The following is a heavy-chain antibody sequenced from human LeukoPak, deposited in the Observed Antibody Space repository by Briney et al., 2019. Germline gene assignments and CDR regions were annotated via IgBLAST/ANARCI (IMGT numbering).Heavy chain of an antibody. CDR3: AKQSHDYGGYMDF. Sequence: GGSLRLSCAASGFTLSSYGMNWVRQAPGKGLEWVSTIRNSGGSTSYADSVKGRFTISRDNSKNTLYLQLNSLRADDTALYYCAKQSHDYGGYMDFWGQGTLVTVSS. J-gene: IGHJ4*02. V-gene: IGHV3-23*01. D-gene: IGHD4-17*01. CDR2: IRNSGGST. CDR1: GFTLSSYG.